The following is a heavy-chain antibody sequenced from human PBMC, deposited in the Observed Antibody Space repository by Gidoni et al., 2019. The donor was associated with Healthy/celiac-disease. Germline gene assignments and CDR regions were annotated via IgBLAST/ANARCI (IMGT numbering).Heavy chain of an antibody. CDR1: GFTFSSYA. Sequence: EVQLLESGGGLVQPGGSLSLSCAASGFTFSSYAMSWVRQATGKGLECVSAISGSGGSTYYADSVKGRFTISRDNSKNTLYLQMNSLRAEDTAVYYCAKLGIVVPAAQQDYWGQGTLVTVSS. CDR2: ISGSGGST. V-gene: IGHV3-23*01. CDR3: AKLGIVVPAAQQDY. J-gene: IGHJ4*02. D-gene: IGHD2-2*01.